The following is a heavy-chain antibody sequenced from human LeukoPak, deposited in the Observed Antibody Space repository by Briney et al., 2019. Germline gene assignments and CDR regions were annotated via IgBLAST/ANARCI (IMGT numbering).Heavy chain of an antibody. V-gene: IGHV3-30-3*01. J-gene: IGHJ4*02. CDR2: ISYDGSNK. CDR1: GFTFSSYA. CDR3: ARDSASLYYFDY. Sequence: PGGSLRLSCAASGFTFSSYAMHWARQAPGKGLEWVAVISYDGSNKYYADSVKGRFTISRDNSKNTLYLQMNSLRAEDTAVYYCARDSASLYYFDYWGQGTLVTVSS.